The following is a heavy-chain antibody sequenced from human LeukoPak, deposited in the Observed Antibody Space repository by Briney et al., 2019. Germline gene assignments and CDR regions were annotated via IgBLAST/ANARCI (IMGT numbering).Heavy chain of an antibody. D-gene: IGHD1-26*01. CDR1: GFTFSSYG. V-gene: IGHV3-33*01. J-gene: IGHJ4*02. CDR2: IWYDGSNK. Sequence: GGSLRLSCAASGFTFSSYGMHWVRQAPGKGLEWVAVIWYDGSNKYYADSVKGRFTISRDNSKNTLYLQMNGLRAEDTAVYYCARDGGNYGIGDWGQGTLVTVSS. CDR3: ARDGGNYGIGD.